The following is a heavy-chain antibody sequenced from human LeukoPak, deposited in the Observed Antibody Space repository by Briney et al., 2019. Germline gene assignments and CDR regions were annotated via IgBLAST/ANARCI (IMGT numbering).Heavy chain of an antibody. J-gene: IGHJ4*02. CDR3: VRDLGGRSGH. V-gene: IGHV3-74*01. CDR2: INEDGSTT. D-gene: IGHD1-26*01. CDR1: GFTFSSNW. Sequence: GGSLRLSCAASGFTFSSNWMHWVRQAPGKGLVWVSRINEDGSTTNYADSVKGRSTIFRDNAKNTLYLQMNSLRAEDTAVYYCVRDLGGRSGHWGQGALVTVSS.